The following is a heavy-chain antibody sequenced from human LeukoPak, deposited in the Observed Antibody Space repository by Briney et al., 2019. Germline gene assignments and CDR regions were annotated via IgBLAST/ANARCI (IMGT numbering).Heavy chain of an antibody. CDR1: GFTLSSYW. CDR3: ARDWVAGVPFDAFDI. Sequence: GGSLRLSCAASGFTLSSYWMSWVRQAPGKGLEWVANIKEDGSEKYYVDSVKGRFTISRDNAQNSVYLQMNSLTAEDTALYYCARDWVAGVPFDAFDIWGQGTMVSVSS. V-gene: IGHV3-7*03. J-gene: IGHJ3*02. D-gene: IGHD3-10*01. CDR2: IKEDGSEK.